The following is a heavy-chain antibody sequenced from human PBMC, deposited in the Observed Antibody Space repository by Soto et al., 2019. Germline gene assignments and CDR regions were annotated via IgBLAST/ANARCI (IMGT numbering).Heavy chain of an antibody. CDR2: ISAYNGNT. V-gene: IGHV1-18*04. Sequence: ASVKVSCKASGYTFTGYYVHWVRQAPGQGLEWMGWISAYNGNTNYAQKLQGRVTMTTDTSTSTAYMELRSLRSDDTAVYYCARPTGRAYGMDVWGQGTTVTVSS. CDR3: ARPTGRAYGMDV. CDR1: GYTFTGYY. J-gene: IGHJ6*02.